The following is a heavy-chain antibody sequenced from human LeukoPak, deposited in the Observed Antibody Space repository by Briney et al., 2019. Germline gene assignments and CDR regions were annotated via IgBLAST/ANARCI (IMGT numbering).Heavy chain of an antibody. D-gene: IGHD6-19*01. Sequence: QAGGSLRLSCAASGFTFDDYAMHWVRQAPGKGLEWVSGISWNSGSIGYADSVKGRFTISRDNAKNSLYLQMNSLRAEDTALYYCAKDISKQWLVGDFDDWGQGTLVTVSS. CDR1: GFTFDDYA. J-gene: IGHJ4*02. CDR2: ISWNSGSI. CDR3: AKDISKQWLVGDFDD. V-gene: IGHV3-9*01.